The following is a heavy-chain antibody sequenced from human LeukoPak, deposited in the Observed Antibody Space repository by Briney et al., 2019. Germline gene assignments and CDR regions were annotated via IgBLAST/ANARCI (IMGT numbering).Heavy chain of an antibody. Sequence: PSETLSLTCTVSGGSISNYYWSWIRQPAGKGLEWIGRKYARGSSDYNPPVQSRVTMSVDTSKNQFSLKLRSVTAADTAVYYCARDIGGVSSDYWGQGTLVTVSS. CDR2: KYARGSS. CDR3: ARDIGGVSSDY. CDR1: GGSISNYY. D-gene: IGHD1-26*01. J-gene: IGHJ4*02. V-gene: IGHV4-4*07.